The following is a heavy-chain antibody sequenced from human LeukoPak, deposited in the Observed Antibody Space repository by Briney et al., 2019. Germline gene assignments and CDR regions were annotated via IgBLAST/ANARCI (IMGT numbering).Heavy chain of an antibody. J-gene: IGHJ6*03. Sequence: GGSLRLSCAASGFTFSSYSMNWVRQVPGKGLEWVSSISSSSSYIYYADSVKGRFTISRDNAKNSLYLQMNSLRAEDTAVYYCARDYSNPRDMDVWGKGTTVTVSS. CDR3: ARDYSNPRDMDV. D-gene: IGHD6-13*01. CDR2: ISSSSSYI. CDR1: GFTFSSYS. V-gene: IGHV3-21*01.